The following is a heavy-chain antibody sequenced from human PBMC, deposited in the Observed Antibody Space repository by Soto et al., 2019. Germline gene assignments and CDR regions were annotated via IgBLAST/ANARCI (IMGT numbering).Heavy chain of an antibody. CDR3: ATDYYNSWYFPFDY. Sequence: EVQLVESGGGLVQPGGSLRLSCAASGFTFSNYWMSWVRQTPGKGLEWVANIKKDGSEQYYLDSVKGRFTISRDNAKNSLYLQMNSLRAEDTAVYYCATDYYNSWYFPFDYWGQGTLVTVSS. J-gene: IGHJ4*02. D-gene: IGHD6-13*01. CDR2: IKKDGSEQ. V-gene: IGHV3-7*01. CDR1: GFTFSNYW.